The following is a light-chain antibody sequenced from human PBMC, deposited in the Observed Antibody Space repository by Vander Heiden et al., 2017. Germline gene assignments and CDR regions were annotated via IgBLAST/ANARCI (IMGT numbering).Light chain of an antibody. CDR3: QQYANVPRT. V-gene: IGKV1-33*01. CDR2: DTS. CDR1: QDFSNN. Sequence: DIQMTQSPSSLSASVGDRVTFTSQPRQDFSNNLNLYQQQPGNSPDFLIFDTSNLQTGVPSRFSGSGYGTDFTVTISGLQPEDIATYFWQQYANVPRTFGQGTRVELK. J-gene: IGKJ1*01.